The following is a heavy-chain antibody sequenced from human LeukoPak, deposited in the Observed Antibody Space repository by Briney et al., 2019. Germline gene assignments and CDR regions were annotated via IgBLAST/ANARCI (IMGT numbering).Heavy chain of an antibody. Sequence: QSGGSLRLSCAASGFTFSSYAMSWVRQAPGKGLEWVSYISSSGSTIYYADSVKGRFTISRDNAKNSLYLQMNSLRAEDTAVYYCARVSGPAARTYNWFDPWGQGTLVTVSS. J-gene: IGHJ5*02. CDR1: GFTFSSYA. CDR3: ARVSGPAARTYNWFDP. V-gene: IGHV3-48*04. CDR2: ISSSGSTI. D-gene: IGHD2-2*01.